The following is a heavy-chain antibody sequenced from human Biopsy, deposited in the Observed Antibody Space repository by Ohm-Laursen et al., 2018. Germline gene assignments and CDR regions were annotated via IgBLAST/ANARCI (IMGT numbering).Heavy chain of an antibody. CDR1: GFTFSPYT. V-gene: IGHV3-21*01. J-gene: IGHJ6*02. CDR2: ISSSGNFM. CDR3: ARIFLVGVTPGYGMDV. Sequence: SLRLSCTASGFTFSPYTMTWVRQAPGKGLEWVSSISSSGNFMYYTDSVKGRLTISRDNAKNSLYLQMNSLRAEDTALYYCARIFLVGVTPGYGMDVWGQGTTVTVSS. D-gene: IGHD1-26*01.